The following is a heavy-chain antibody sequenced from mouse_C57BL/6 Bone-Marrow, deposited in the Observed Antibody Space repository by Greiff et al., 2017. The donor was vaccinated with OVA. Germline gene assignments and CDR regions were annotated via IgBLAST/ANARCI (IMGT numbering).Heavy chain of an antibody. CDR3: ARATTVVATDYYAMDY. CDR2: ISSGSSTI. J-gene: IGHJ4*01. D-gene: IGHD1-1*01. Sequence: EVQGVESGGGLVKPGGSLKLSCAASGFTFSDYGMHWVRQALEKGLEWVAYISSGSSTIYYADTVKGRFTISRDNAKNTLFLQMTSLRSEDTAMYYCARATTVVATDYYAMDYWGQGTSVTVSS. CDR1: GFTFSDYG. V-gene: IGHV5-17*01.